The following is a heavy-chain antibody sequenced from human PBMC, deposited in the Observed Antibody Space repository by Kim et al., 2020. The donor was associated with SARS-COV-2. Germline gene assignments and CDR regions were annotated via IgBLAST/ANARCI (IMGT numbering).Heavy chain of an antibody. D-gene: IGHD3-16*02. CDR1: GYSISSGFF. CDR2: LSHDGST. CDR3: AREYDYVWETYRPDAF. Sequence: SETLSLICTVSGYSISSGFFWGWIRQPPGKGLEWIGSLSHDGSTYYNASLKSRATISVDTSKNQFSLKLTSMTAADTAVYYCAREYDYVWETYRPDAF. J-gene: IGHJ3*01. V-gene: IGHV4-38-2*02.